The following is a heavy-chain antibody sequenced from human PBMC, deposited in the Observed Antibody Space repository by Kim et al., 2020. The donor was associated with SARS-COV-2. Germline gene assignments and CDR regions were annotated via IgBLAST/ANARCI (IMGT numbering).Heavy chain of an antibody. D-gene: IGHD3-3*01. J-gene: IGHJ6*02. Sequence: PSFQGQVTISADKSISTAYLQWSSLKASDTAMYYCARRYYDFWRDYGMDVWGQGTTVTVSS. CDR3: ARRYYDFWRDYGMDV. V-gene: IGHV5-51*01.